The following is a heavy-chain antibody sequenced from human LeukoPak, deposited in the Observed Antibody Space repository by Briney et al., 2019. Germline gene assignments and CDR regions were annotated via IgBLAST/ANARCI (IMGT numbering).Heavy chain of an antibody. Sequence: PSETLSLTCAVSGASSSAYYWTWIRQPPGKGLEWIGEVNHAGSTTYNPSLRSRVTISVDTSKSQFSLKLTSVTAADTAVYYCARHSLGELLSYWGQGTLVTVSS. CDR1: GASSSAYY. V-gene: IGHV4-34*01. J-gene: IGHJ4*02. CDR2: VNHAGST. CDR3: ARHSLGELLSY. D-gene: IGHD1-26*01.